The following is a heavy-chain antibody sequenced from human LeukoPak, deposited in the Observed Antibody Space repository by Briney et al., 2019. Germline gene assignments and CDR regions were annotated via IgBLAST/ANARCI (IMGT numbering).Heavy chain of an antibody. V-gene: IGHV6-1*01. Sequence: SQTLSLTCALSGDTVSSNSAAWDWTRQSPSRGLEWLGRTYYRSNSYNDYAVAAKTRITINPDTSKNQFSLQLNSVTPEDTAVYYCARGGPIPWWELDYWGQGTLVTVSS. CDR2: TYYRSNSYN. CDR1: GDTVSSNSAA. J-gene: IGHJ4*02. D-gene: IGHD2-15*01. CDR3: ARGGPIPWWELDY.